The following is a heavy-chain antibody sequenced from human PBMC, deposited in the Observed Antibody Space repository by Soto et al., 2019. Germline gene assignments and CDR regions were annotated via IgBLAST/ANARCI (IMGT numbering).Heavy chain of an antibody. Sequence: AAVKVSCKSSGYTFTSSGMSWVRQAPGQGLEWMGWISAHTGSSEYAQRFQGRVTMTTDRSTSTAYMELRSLRSDDTAVYYCARTLCYQGSDSRDYSCAACDFWGPGTLVTVSS. J-gene: IGHJ3*01. CDR2: ISAHTGSS. D-gene: IGHD3-22*01. CDR1: GYTFTSSG. CDR3: ARTLCYQGSDSRDYSCAACDF. V-gene: IGHV1-18*01.